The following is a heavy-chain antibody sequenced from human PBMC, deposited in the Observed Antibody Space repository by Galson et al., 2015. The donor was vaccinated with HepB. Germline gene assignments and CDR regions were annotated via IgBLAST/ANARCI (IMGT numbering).Heavy chain of an antibody. D-gene: IGHD6-6*01. CDR2: ISWNGGSI. V-gene: IGHV3-9*01. J-gene: IGHJ6*03. Sequence: SLRLSCVDSGFTFDDYAMHWVRQAPGKGLEWVSGISWNGGSIGYADSVKGRFTISRDNAKNSLYLQMNSLRAEDTALYYCAKTGYSSSSDDYYYYHMDVWGKGTTVTVSS. CDR3: AKTGYSSSSDDYYYYHMDV. CDR1: GFTFDDYA.